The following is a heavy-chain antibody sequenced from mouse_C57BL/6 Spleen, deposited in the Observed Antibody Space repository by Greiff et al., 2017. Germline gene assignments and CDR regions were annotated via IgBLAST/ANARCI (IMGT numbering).Heavy chain of an antibody. D-gene: IGHD1-1*01. CDR2: INPSNGGT. V-gene: IGHV1-53*01. Sequence: QVHVKQPGTELVKPGASVKLSCKASGYTFTSYWMHWVKQRPGQGLEWIGNINPSNGGTNYNEKFKSKATLTVDKSSSTAYMQLSSLTSEDSAVYYCARSDYGSPFDYWGQGTTLTVSS. CDR1: GYTFTSYW. J-gene: IGHJ2*01. CDR3: ARSDYGSPFDY.